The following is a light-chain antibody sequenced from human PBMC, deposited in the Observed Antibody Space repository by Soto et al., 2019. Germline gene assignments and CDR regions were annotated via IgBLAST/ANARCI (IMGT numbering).Light chain of an antibody. CDR2: DAS. CDR3: QQRSNWLLT. Sequence: EIVLTQSQATLSLSPGERATLSCRASQSVSSYLALYQQKPGQAPRLLIYDASNRATGIPARFSGSGSGTEFTLTISSREPEDFAVYYCQQRSNWLLTFGGGTKVEIK. CDR1: QSVSSY. J-gene: IGKJ4*01. V-gene: IGKV3-11*01.